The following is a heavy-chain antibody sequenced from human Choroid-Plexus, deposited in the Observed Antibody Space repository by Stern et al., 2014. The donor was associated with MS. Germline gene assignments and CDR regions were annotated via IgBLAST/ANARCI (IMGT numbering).Heavy chain of an antibody. D-gene: IGHD2/OR15-2a*01. CDR2: VSYGGSNK. CDR3: AKDRQYLTYFFDH. J-gene: IGHJ5*02. Sequence: DQLVESGGGVVQPGRPLRLSCVASGFTFGSYAMHWVRQAPGKGLEWVAGVSYGGSNKDYADSVKGRFTISRDNSQNTLYMQMSSLRPEDTAVYYCAKDRQYLTYFFDHWGQGSLVTVSS. V-gene: IGHV3-30*18. CDR1: GFTFGSYA.